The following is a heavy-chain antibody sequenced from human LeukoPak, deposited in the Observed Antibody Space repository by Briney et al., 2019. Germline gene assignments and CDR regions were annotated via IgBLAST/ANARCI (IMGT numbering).Heavy chain of an antibody. D-gene: IGHD3-22*01. CDR3: ARQHYYDSSGSLLLWDY. CDR1: GYTFTGYY. Sequence: ASVKVSCKASGYTFTGYYMHWVRQAPGQGLEWMGRINPNSGGTNYAQKFQGRVTMTRDTSISTAYMQLSRLRCDDTAVYYCARQHYYDSSGSLLLWDYWGQGTLVTVSS. J-gene: IGHJ4*02. CDR2: INPNSGGT. V-gene: IGHV1-2*06.